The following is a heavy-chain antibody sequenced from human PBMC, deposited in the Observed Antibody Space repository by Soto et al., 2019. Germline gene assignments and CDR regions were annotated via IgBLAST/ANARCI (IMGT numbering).Heavy chain of an antibody. V-gene: IGHV4-34*01. CDR2: INHSGST. CDR3: ARARGPRAFQH. J-gene: IGHJ1*01. Sequence: ETLSLTCAVYGGSFSGYYWSWIRQPPGKGLEWIGEINHSGSTNYNPSLKSRVTISVDTSKNQFSLKLSSVTAADTAVYYCARARGPRAFQHWGQGTLVTVSS. CDR1: GGSFSGYY.